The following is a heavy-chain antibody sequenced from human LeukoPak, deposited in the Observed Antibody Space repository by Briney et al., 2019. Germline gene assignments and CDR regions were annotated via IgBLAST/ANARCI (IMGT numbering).Heavy chain of an antibody. D-gene: IGHD6-19*01. J-gene: IGHJ4*02. V-gene: IGHV3-43*02. CDR1: GFIFDDYA. Sequence: PGGSLRLSCAAPGFIFDDYAIHWVRQAPGKGLEWVSLISGDGGSTFYADSVKGRFTISRDNSKNSPSLQMSSLRSEDTALYYCTRESRRSGWYDYWGQGTLVTVSS. CDR3: TRESRRSGWYDY. CDR2: ISGDGGST.